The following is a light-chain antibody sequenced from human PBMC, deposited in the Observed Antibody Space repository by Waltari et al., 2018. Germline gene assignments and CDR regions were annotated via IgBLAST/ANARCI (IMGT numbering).Light chain of an antibody. CDR3: QAWDSSTVV. Sequence: SYELTQPPSVSVSPGQTASITCSGDNLGDKYACWYQQKQGQSPGLVIYQDNKRPSGIPERFSGSKSGNTATLTIGGTQAMDEAVFYCQAWDSSTVVFGGGTKLTVL. J-gene: IGLJ2*01. CDR2: QDN. V-gene: IGLV3-1*01. CDR1: NLGDKY.